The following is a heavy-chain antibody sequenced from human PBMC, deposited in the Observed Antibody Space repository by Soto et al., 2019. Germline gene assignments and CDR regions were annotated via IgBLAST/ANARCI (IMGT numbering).Heavy chain of an antibody. Sequence: GASVKVSCKASGVTFSSYAISWVRQAPGQGLEWMGGIIPIFGTANYAQKFQGRVTITADESTSTAYMELSSLRSEDTAVYYCARDWGIQHYYYYGMDVWGQGTTVTVSS. J-gene: IGHJ6*02. CDR1: GVTFSSYA. D-gene: IGHD5-18*01. CDR3: ARDWGIQHYYYYGMDV. V-gene: IGHV1-69*13. CDR2: IIPIFGTA.